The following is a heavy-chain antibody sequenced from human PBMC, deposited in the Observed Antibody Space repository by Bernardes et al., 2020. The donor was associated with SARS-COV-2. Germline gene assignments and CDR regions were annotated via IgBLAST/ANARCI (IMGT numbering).Heavy chain of an antibody. Sequence: GGSLRLSCAASGFTFNNFGIHWVRQAPGKGLEWVALMYSGGSTYYADSVKGRFTVSRDNSKNTLYLQMDRLRAEDTAIYYCASVMATWDRGLFSNTYYFYGLDAWGQGTTVTVS. CDR1: GFTFNNFG. V-gene: IGHV3-66*01. CDR3: ASVMATWDRGLFSNTYYFYGLDA. CDR2: MYSGGST. D-gene: IGHD3-10*01. J-gene: IGHJ6*02.